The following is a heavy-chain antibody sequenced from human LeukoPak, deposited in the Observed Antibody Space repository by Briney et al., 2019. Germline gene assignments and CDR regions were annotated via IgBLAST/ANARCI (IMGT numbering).Heavy chain of an antibody. D-gene: IGHD3-10*01. Sequence: TGGSLRLSCGASGFTFGSYAMSWVRQAPGKGLEWVAGISGSGDSTYYVDSVMGRFTISRDNSKNTVDLQMNSLRVEDTAVYYCAKVRSVFIRGVMAVWGKANTVTVSS. CDR3: AKVRSVFIRGVMAV. CDR1: GFTFGSYA. CDR2: ISGSGDST. J-gene: IGHJ6*04. V-gene: IGHV3-23*01.